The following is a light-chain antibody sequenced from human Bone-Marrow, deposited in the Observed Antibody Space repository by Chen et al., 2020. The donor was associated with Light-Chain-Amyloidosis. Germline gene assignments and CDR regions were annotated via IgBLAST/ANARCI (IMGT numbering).Light chain of an antibody. CDR2: RDT. CDR1: DLPTKY. CDR3: QSADSSGTYEVI. J-gene: IGLJ2*01. Sequence: SYELTQPPSVSVSPGQTARINCSGDDLPTKYAYWYHQKPGQAPVLVIHRDTERPSGISERFSGSSSGTTATLTISGVQAEDEADYHCQSADSSGTYEVIFGGGTKLTVL. V-gene: IGLV3-25*03.